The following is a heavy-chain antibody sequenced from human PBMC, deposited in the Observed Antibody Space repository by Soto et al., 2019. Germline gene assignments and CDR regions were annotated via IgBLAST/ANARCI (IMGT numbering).Heavy chain of an antibody. V-gene: IGHV1-2*02. CDR2: IGPESGAT. Sequence: ASVKVSCKASGYTFTGHYIHWVRQAPEQGPEWMGEIGPESGATRYAQKFQGRVTMTMDMSITTVYMELSNLSPDDTAVYYCAKRGSSWYWPSWGQGTLVTVSS. CDR3: AKRGSSWYWPS. J-gene: IGHJ5*02. CDR1: GYTFTGHY. D-gene: IGHD6-13*01.